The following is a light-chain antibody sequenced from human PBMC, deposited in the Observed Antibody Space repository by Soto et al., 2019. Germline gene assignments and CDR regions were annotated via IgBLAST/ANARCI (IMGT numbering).Light chain of an antibody. CDR1: SHDVGSYDL. J-gene: IGLJ1*01. V-gene: IGLV2-23*02. CDR3: CSYAGTNTHV. Sequence: QSVLTQPASVSGSPWQSITISCTGTSHDVGSYDLVSWYQQLPGKAPKLVIYEVFRRPSGISDRFSGSKSGNAASLTISGLQAEDEADYYCCSYAGTNTHVFGTGTKVTVL. CDR2: EVF.